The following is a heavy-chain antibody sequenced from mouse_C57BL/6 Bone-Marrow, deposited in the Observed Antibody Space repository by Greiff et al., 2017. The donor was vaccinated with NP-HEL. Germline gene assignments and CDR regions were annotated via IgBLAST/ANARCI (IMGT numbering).Heavy chain of an antibody. D-gene: IGHD2-2*01. CDR3: ARVSNRVKWFAN. J-gene: IGHJ3*01. V-gene: IGHV1-59*01. CDR2: IDPSHSYT. Sequence: QVQLQQPGAELVRPGTSVKLSCKASGYTFTSYWMHWVKQRPGQGLEWIGVIDPSHSYTNYNQKFKGKATLTVDTSSSTAYMQLSSLTSEDSAVYYCARVSNRVKWFANWGQGNVVTVSA. CDR1: GYTFTSYW.